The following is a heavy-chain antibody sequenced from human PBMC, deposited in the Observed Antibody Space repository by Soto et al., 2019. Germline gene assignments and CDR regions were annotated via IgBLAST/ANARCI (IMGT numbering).Heavy chain of an antibody. CDR2: IYYSGST. V-gene: IGHV4-59*12. D-gene: IGHD4-17*01. CDR3: ARASTTVTPLDY. CDR1: GGSISSYY. J-gene: IGHJ4*02. Sequence: PSETLSLTCTVSGGSISSYYWSWLRQPPGKGLEWIGYIYYSGSTNYNPSLKSRVTISVDRSKNQFSLKLSSVTAADTAVYYCARASTTVTPLDYWGQGTLVTAPQ.